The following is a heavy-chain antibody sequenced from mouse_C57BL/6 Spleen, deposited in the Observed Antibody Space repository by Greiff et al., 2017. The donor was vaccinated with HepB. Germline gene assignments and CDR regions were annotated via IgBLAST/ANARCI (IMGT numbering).Heavy chain of an antibody. CDR2: INPNYGTT. V-gene: IGHV1-39*01. CDR3: ARSITTVVGQGFAY. Sequence: EVKLMESGPELVKPGASVKISCKASGYSFTDYNMNWVKQSNGKSLEWIGVINPNYGTTSYNQKFKGKATLTVDQSSSTAYMQLNSLTSEDSAVYYCARSITTVVGQGFAYWGQGTLVTVSA. CDR1: GYSFTDYN. D-gene: IGHD1-1*01. J-gene: IGHJ3*01.